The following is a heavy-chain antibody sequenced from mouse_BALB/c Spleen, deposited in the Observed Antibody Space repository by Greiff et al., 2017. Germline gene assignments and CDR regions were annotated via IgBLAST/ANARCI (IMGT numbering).Heavy chain of an antibody. CDR1: GFTFSSFG. Sequence: EVMLVESGGGLVQPGGSRKLSCAASGFTFSSFGMHWVRQAPEKGLEWVAYISSGSSTIYYADTVKGRFTISRDNPKNTLFLQMTSLRSEDTAMYYCARDGNPSFAYWGQGTLVTVSA. CDR3: ARDGNPSFAY. D-gene: IGHD2-1*01. J-gene: IGHJ3*01. V-gene: IGHV5-17*02. CDR2: ISSGSSTI.